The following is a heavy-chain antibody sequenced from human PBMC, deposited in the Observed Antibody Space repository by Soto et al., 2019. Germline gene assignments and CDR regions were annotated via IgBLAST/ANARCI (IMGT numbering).Heavy chain of an antibody. CDR2: ISGSGGST. J-gene: IGHJ4*02. CDR1: GFTFSSYA. V-gene: IGHV3-23*01. D-gene: IGHD2-15*01. Sequence: GGSLRLSCAASGFTFSSYAMSWVRQAPGKGLEWVSAISGSGGSTYYADSVKGRFTISRDNSKNTLHLQMNSLRAEDTAVYYCASNGYCSGGSCYLFYWGQGTLVTVSS. CDR3: ASNGYCSGGSCYLFY.